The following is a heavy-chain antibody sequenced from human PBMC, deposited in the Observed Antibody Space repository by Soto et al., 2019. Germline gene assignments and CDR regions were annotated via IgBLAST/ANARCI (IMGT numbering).Heavy chain of an antibody. CDR1: GFTFSSYT. D-gene: IGHD2-15*01. CDR3: ATDPNTDILGGFEF. Sequence: EVRLLESGGGLVLPGGSLRLSCAASGFTFSSYTMSWVRQAPGKGLEWVSGLSGSSSRTYYADSVKGRFTISRDNSESTLSLQMNSLRAEDTAVYYCATDPNTDILGGFEFGGQGTMVTVSS. CDR2: LSGSSSRT. V-gene: IGHV3-23*01. J-gene: IGHJ3*01.